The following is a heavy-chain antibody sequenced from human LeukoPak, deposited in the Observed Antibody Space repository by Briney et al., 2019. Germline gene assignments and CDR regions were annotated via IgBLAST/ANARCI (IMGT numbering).Heavy chain of an antibody. CDR3: ARDRGSGLDY. V-gene: IGHV3-66*01. J-gene: IGHJ4*02. CDR2: IYSGGYT. CDR1: GFTVSNNY. D-gene: IGHD3-10*01. Sequence: GGSLRLPCAASGFTVSNNYMSWVRQAPGKGLEWVSVIYSGGYTYYADSVKGRFTISRDNSKNTLYLQMNSLRAEDTAVYYCARDRGSGLDYWGQGTLVTVSS.